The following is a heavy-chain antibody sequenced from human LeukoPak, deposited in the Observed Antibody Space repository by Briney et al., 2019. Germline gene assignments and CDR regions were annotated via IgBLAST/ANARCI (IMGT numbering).Heavy chain of an antibody. CDR1: GFTFSSYS. Sequence: GGYLRLSCAASGFTFSSYSMNWVRQAPGKGLEWVSSISSSSSYIYYADSVKGRFTISRDNAKNSLYLQMNSLRAEDTAVYYCASSRAPNPPDYWGQGTLVTVSS. J-gene: IGHJ4*02. D-gene: IGHD1-14*01. CDR3: ASSRAPNPPDY. CDR2: ISSSSSYI. V-gene: IGHV3-21*01.